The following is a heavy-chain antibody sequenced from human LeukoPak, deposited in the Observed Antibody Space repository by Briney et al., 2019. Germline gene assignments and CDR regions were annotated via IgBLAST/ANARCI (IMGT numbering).Heavy chain of an antibody. CDR1: GYTFTSYG. CDR3: ARGMEYYYGSGSYMDY. CDR2: IRAYNGNT. Sequence: ASVTVSCKASGYTFTSYGISWVRQAPGPGIEWMGLIRAYNGNTNYAQKLHGRFTMTTNTSTSTAYMELRSLRSDDTAVYYCARGMEYYYGSGSYMDYWGQGTLVTVSS. J-gene: IGHJ4*02. V-gene: IGHV1-18*01. D-gene: IGHD3-10*01.